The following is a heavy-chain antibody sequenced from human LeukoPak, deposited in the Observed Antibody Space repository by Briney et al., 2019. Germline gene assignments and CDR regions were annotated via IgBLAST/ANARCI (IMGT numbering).Heavy chain of an antibody. D-gene: IGHD2-2*01. CDR2: IFPSGNT. CDR1: GGSISNDY. Sequence: SETLSLTCTVSGGSISNDYWSWIRQPAGKGLEWIGRIFPSGNTNYNPSLKSRVTISVDTSKNQFSLKLSSVTAADTAVYYCARGTKDLVGITWYYYMDVWGQGTLVTVSS. CDR3: ARGTKDLVGITWYYYMDV. J-gene: IGHJ6*03. V-gene: IGHV4-4*07.